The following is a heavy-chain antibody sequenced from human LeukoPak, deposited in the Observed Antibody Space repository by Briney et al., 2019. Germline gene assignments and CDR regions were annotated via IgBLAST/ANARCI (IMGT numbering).Heavy chain of an antibody. CDR1: GGSISSSSYY. CDR2: IYYSGST. J-gene: IGHJ4*02. CDR3: AGLGDYDYVWGSYRYTFDY. Sequence: SETLSLTCTVSGGSISSSSYYWGWIRQPPGKGLEWIGSIYYSGSTYYNPSLKSRVTISVDTSKNQFSLKLSSVTAADTAVYYCAGLGDYDYVWGSYRYTFDYWGQGTLVTVSS. V-gene: IGHV4-39*01. D-gene: IGHD3-16*02.